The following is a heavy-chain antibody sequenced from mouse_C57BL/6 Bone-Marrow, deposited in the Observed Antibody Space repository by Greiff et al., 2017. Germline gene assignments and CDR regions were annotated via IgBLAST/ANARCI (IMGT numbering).Heavy chain of an antibody. CDR1: GYTFTSYW. CDR2: IYPGSGST. CDR3: ARDYYGPGYYFDY. Sequence: VQLQQPGAELVKPGASVKMSCKASGYTFTSYWITWVKQRPGQGLEWIGDIYPGSGSTNYNAKFKSKATLTVDTSSSTAYMQLSSLTSEDSAVYYCARDYYGPGYYFDYWGQGTTLTVSS. J-gene: IGHJ2*01. D-gene: IGHD1-2*01. V-gene: IGHV1-55*01.